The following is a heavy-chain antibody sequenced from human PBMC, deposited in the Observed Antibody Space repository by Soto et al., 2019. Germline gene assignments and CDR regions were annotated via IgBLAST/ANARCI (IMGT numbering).Heavy chain of an antibody. D-gene: IGHD2-8*01. Sequence: QVQLQESGPGLVKPSQTLSLTCTVSGGSISSGDYYWSWIRQPPGKGLEWIGYIYYSGSTYYTPSLKSRVTISLYTSKNQFSLKVSSVTAADTAVYYCARDSARKLMMDYWGQGTLVTVSS. CDR2: IYYSGST. V-gene: IGHV4-30-4*01. CDR1: GGSISSGDYY. J-gene: IGHJ4*02. CDR3: ARDSARKLMMDY.